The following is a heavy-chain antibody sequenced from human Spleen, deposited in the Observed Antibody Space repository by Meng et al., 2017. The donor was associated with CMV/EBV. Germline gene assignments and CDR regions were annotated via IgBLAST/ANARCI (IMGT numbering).Heavy chain of an antibody. J-gene: IGHJ4*02. CDR2: IYYSGST. D-gene: IGHD3-3*01. CDR3: ASYDFWSGYLAY. Sequence: SETLSLTCTVSGGPISSYYWSWIRQPPGKGLEWIGYIYYSGSTNYNPSLKSRVTISVDTSKNQFSLKLSSVTAADTAVYYCASYDFWSGYLAYWGQGTLVTVSS. V-gene: IGHV4-59*01. CDR1: GGPISSYY.